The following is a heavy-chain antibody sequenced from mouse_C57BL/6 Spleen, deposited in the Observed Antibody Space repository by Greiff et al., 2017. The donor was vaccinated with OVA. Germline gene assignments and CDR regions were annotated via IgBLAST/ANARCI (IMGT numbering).Heavy chain of an antibody. CDR1: GYTFTDYY. D-gene: IGHD2-3*01. CDR2: INPNNGGT. Sequence: EVQLQQSGPELVKPGASVKISCKASGYTFTDYYMNWVKQSHGKSLEWIGDINPNNGGTSYNQKFKGKATLTVDKSSSTAYMELRSLTSEDSAVYYCARYPFYDGYSYYFDYWGQGTTLTVSS. CDR3: ARYPFYDGYSYYFDY. J-gene: IGHJ2*01. V-gene: IGHV1-26*01.